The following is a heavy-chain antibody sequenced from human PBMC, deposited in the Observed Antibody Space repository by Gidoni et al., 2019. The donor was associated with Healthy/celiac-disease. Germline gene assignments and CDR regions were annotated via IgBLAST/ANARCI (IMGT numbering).Heavy chain of an antibody. V-gene: IGHV4-59*01. J-gene: IGHJ6*02. Sequence: QVQLQQSGPGLVKPSETLSLTCTVSGGSISSYYWSWIRQPPGKGLEWIGYIYYSGSTNYNPSLKSRVTISVDTSKNQFSLKLSSVTAADTAVYYCARESTPQPRGYSGYDHYYYYGMDVWGQGTTVTVSS. D-gene: IGHD5-12*01. CDR2: IYYSGST. CDR3: ARESTPQPRGYSGYDHYYYYGMDV. CDR1: GGSISSYY.